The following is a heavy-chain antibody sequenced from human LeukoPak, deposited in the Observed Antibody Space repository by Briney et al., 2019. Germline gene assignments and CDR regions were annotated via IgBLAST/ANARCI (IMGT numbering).Heavy chain of an antibody. J-gene: IGHJ4*02. Sequence: ASAKVSCKASGYTFTSYGISWVRQAPGQGLEWMGWISAYNGNTNYAQKLQGRVTMTTDTSTSTAYMELRSLRSDDTAVYYCARATIPGYYDSSGYWGYWGQGTLVTVSS. CDR3: ARATIPGYYDSSGYWGY. D-gene: IGHD3-22*01. CDR2: ISAYNGNT. CDR1: GYTFTSYG. V-gene: IGHV1-18*01.